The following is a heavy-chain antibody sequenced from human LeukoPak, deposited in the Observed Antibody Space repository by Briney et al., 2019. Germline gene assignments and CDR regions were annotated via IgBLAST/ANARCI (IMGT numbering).Heavy chain of an antibody. J-gene: IGHJ4*02. CDR3: ARDLNGGYDLDY. CDR1: GGTFSSYA. CDR2: IIPIFGTA. V-gene: IGHV1-69*13. Sequence: SVKVSCKASGGTFSSYAISWVRQAPGQGLEWMGGIIPIFGTANYAQKFQGRVTITADESTSTAYMELSSLRSEDTAVYYCARDLNGGYDLDYWGQGTLVTVSS. D-gene: IGHD5-12*01.